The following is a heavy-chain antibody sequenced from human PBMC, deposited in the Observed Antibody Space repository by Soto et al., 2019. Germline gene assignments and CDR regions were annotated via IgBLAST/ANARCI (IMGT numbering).Heavy chain of an antibody. J-gene: IGHJ4*02. CDR1: GFTFKTAW. Sequence: GGSLRLSCVASGFTFKTAWMAWVRQAPGKGLEWVGHVTTGGPTHYAAPVKGKFTISRDDSKNTAYLQMNSLKAEDTAVYYCATDLPTEGAGEFDYWGQGTPVTVSS. CDR3: ATDLPTEGAGEFDY. CDR2: VTTGGPT. V-gene: IGHV3-15*01. D-gene: IGHD1-26*01.